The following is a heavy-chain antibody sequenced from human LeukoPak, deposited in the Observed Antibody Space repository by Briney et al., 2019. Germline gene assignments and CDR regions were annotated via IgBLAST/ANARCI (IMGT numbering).Heavy chain of an antibody. D-gene: IGHD2-15*01. CDR1: GYTFTSYG. Sequence: ASVKVSCRASGYTFTSYGISWVRQAPGQGLEWMGWNSAYNGNTNYAQKLQGRVTMTTDTSTSTAYMELRSLRSDDTAVYYCARGGYCSGGSCYAIDYWGQGTLVTVSS. J-gene: IGHJ4*02. V-gene: IGHV1-18*01. CDR2: NSAYNGNT. CDR3: ARGGYCSGGSCYAIDY.